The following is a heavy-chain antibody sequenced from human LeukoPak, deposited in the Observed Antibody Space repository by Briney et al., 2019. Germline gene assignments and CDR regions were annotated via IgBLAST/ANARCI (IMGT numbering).Heavy chain of an antibody. CDR1: GFRFSANG. J-gene: IGHJ4*02. Sequence: PGGSLRLSCAASGFRFSANGMHWVRQAPGKGLEWVAVISFDGSGKYYADSVKGRFTISRDDSKDTLYLQMNSLRAEDTAVYYCARALNLGTTDSYWGQGILVIVSS. CDR3: ARALNLGTTDSY. D-gene: IGHD4-11*01. V-gene: IGHV3-30*03. CDR2: ISFDGSGK.